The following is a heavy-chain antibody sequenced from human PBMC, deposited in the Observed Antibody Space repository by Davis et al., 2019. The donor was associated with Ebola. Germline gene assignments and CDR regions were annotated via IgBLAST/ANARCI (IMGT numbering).Heavy chain of an antibody. CDR1: GFTFSAYY. D-gene: IGHD1-26*01. J-gene: IGHJ3*02. V-gene: IGHV3-11*06. CDR2: ISSSSSYT. Sequence: PGGSLRLSCAASGFTFSAYYMSWIRQAPGKGLEWVSYISSSSSYTNYADSVKGRFTISRDNAKNSLYLQMNSLRDEDTAVYYCARDSDIVGATFTYAFDIWGQGTMVTVSS. CDR3: ARDSDIVGATFTYAFDI.